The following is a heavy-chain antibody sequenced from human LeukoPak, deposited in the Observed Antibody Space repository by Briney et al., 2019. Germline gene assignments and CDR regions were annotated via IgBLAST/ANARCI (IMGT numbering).Heavy chain of an antibody. V-gene: IGHV4-59*01. D-gene: IGHD2-15*01. Sequence: SETLSLTCTVSGGSISSYYWSWIRQPPGKGLEWIGYIYYSGSTNYNPSLKSRVTISVDTSKNQFSLKLSSVTAADTAVYYFPISSCSAYGYYFKYLGQGTQV. CDR1: GGSISSYY. CDR2: IYYSGST. CDR3: PISSCSAYGYYFKY. J-gene: IGHJ4*02.